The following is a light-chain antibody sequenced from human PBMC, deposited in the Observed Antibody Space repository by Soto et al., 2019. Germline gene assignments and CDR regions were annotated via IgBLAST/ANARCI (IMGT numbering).Light chain of an antibody. CDR2: RTS. CDR3: QQYGTSPQT. CDR1: QSVSTNY. J-gene: IGKJ1*01. V-gene: IGKV3-20*01. Sequence: EIVLTQSPGTLSLSPGERATLSCMASQSVSTNYLAWYQQKPGQAPRLLIYRTSTRATGIPDRFSGGGSGTDFTLTISRLAPEDFAVYYCQQYGTSPQTFGQGTKVDIK.